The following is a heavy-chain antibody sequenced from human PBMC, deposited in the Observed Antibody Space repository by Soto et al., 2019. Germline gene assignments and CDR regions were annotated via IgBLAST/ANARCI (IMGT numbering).Heavy chain of an antibody. CDR3: ARVAPEYSSTPRRFDF. CDR2: ISGSGGSI. D-gene: IGHD6-13*01. J-gene: IGHJ4*02. Sequence: GGSLRLSCAASGFTFGIYAMSWVRQAPGKGLEWVSSISGSGGSIYYAHSVRGRFTISRDKTKNTLDLQMNSLRAEDTAVYHCARVAPEYSSTPRRFDFWGQGALVTVSS. V-gene: IGHV3-23*01. CDR1: GFTFGIYA.